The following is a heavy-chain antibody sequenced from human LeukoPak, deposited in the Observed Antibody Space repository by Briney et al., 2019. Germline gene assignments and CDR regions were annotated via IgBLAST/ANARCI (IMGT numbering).Heavy chain of an antibody. CDR2: ISGSGGST. J-gene: IGHJ4*02. V-gene: IGHV3-23*01. D-gene: IGHD3-3*01. CDR1: GFTFSTYS. Sequence: GGSLRLSCAASGFTFSTYSMNWVRQAPGKGLEWVSAISGSGGSTYYADSVKGRFTISRDNSKNTLYLQMNSLRAEDTAVYYCATTTIFGVVIMSWGQGTLVTVSS. CDR3: ATTTIFGVVIMS.